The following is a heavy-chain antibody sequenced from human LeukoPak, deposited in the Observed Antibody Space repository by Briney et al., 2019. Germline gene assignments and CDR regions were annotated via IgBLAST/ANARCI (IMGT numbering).Heavy chain of an antibody. CDR2: ISAYNGNT. V-gene: IGHV1-18*01. Sequence: ASVKVSCKASGYTFTSYGISWVRQAPGQRLEWMGWISAYNGNTNYAQKLQGRVTMTTDTSTSTAYMGLRSLRSDDTAVYYCARDSLLTPFDSWGKGTLVPVSS. J-gene: IGHJ4*02. CDR3: ARDSLLTPFDS. CDR1: GYTFTSYG. D-gene: IGHD3-9*01.